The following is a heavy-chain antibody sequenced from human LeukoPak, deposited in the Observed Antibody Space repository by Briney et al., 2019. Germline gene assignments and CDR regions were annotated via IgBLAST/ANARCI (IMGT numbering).Heavy chain of an antibody. J-gene: IGHJ4*02. CDR3: ASGEARRYFDWPPERAFDY. CDR1: GFTFNTYS. D-gene: IGHD3-9*01. CDR2: INSDGSST. V-gene: IGHV3-74*01. Sequence: GGSLRLSCAASGFTFNTYSMHWVRQAPGKGLVWVSRINSDGSSTSYADSVKGRFTISRDNAKNTLYLQMNSLRAEDTAVYYCASGEARRYFDWPPERAFDYWGQGTLVTVSS.